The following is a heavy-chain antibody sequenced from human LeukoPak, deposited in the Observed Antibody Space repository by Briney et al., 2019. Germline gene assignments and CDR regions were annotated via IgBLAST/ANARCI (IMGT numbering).Heavy chain of an antibody. J-gene: IGHJ4*02. Sequence: GGSLRLSCAASGFTFSSYSMNWVRQAPGKGLVWVSRINPDGTTINYADSVRGRFAISRDNAKNTLHLEMNGLRADDTAVYYCARFRAGAGDFWGQGTLVSVSS. D-gene: IGHD4/OR15-4a*01. CDR1: GFTFSSYS. V-gene: IGHV3-74*01. CDR2: INPDGTTI. CDR3: ARFRAGAGDF.